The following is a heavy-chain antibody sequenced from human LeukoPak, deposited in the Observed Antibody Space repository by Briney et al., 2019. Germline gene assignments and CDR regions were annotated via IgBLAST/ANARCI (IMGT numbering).Heavy chain of an antibody. CDR3: ARDLIAAAFV. CDR1: GGSISSSSYY. V-gene: IGHV4-39*07. J-gene: IGHJ4*02. CDR2: IYYSGST. D-gene: IGHD6-13*01. Sequence: PSETLSLTCTVSGGSISSSSYYWGWIRQPPGTGLEWIGSIYYSGSTYYNPSLKSRVTISVDTSKNQFSLKLSSVTAADTAVYYCARDLIAAAFVWGQGTLVTVSS.